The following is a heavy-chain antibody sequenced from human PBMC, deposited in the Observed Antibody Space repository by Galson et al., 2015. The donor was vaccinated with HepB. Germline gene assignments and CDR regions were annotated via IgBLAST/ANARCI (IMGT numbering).Heavy chain of an antibody. Sequence: SLRLSCAASRFTFTDFGIHWVRQAPGKGLEWVAVISYDEGNKWYAASVKGRFTISRDNSKNTVYLQMNSLRVDDTAVYYCAKTGSGSLTLLDYWGQGTLVTVSS. CDR2: ISYDEGNK. V-gene: IGHV3-30*18. J-gene: IGHJ4*02. D-gene: IGHD3-10*01. CDR3: AKTGSGSLTLLDY. CDR1: RFTFTDFG.